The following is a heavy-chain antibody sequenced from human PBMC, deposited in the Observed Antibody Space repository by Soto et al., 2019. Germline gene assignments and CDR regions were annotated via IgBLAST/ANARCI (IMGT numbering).Heavy chain of an antibody. Sequence: GESLKISCKGSGYSFTSYWIGWVRQMPGKGLEWMGIIYPGDSDTRYSPSFQGQVTILADKSISTAYLQWSSLKVSDPAMYDCAIQGLRYYDLNRTAAMDVWGQGTTVTVSS. D-gene: IGHD3-9*01. CDR2: IYPGDSDT. V-gene: IGHV5-51*01. CDR3: AIQGLRYYDLNRTAAMDV. J-gene: IGHJ6*02. CDR1: GYSFTSYW.